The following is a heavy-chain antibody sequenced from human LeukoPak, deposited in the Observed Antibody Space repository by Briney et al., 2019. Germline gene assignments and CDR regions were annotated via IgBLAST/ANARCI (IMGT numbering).Heavy chain of an antibody. D-gene: IGHD1-7*01. CDR1: GFRFSSYA. V-gene: IGHV3-23*01. J-gene: IGHJ4*02. CDR3: AKDERNWNYNLASQTYD. CDR2: ISGSGVST. Sequence: AGGSLRLSCAASGFRFSSYAMSWVRQAPGKGLEWVSAISGSGVSTYYADSVKGRFTVSRDNSKNTLYLQMSSLRAEGTAVYYCAKDERNWNYNLASQTYDWGQGTLVTVSS.